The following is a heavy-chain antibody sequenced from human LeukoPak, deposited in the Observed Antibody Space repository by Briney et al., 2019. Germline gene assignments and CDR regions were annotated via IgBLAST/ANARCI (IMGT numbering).Heavy chain of an antibody. CDR1: GYTFTGYY. D-gene: IGHD1-26*01. CDR2: INPNSGGT. CDR3: ARGAEWELPYFDY. J-gene: IGHJ4*02. Sequence: ASVKVSCKASGYTFTGYYMHWVRQAPGQGLEWMGWINPNSGGTNYAQKFQGRVTMARDTSISTAYMELSRLRSDDTAVYYCARGAEWELPYFDYWGQGTLVTASS. V-gene: IGHV1-2*02.